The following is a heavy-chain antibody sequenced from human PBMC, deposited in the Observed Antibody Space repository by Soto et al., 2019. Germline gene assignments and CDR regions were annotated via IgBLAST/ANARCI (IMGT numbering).Heavy chain of an antibody. J-gene: IGHJ4*02. CDR2: IYWDDDK. CDR3: AHAGDYDLLTFDH. Sequence: QITLKESGPTLVRPAQTLTLTCDFSGFSLSTYHMGVAWIRQPPGKAPEWLALIYWDDDKRYSPSLKDRLAISKDTSSNQVVLTITNMDPGDTATYFCAHAGDYDLLTFDHWGPGTLVTVSS. D-gene: IGHD4-17*01. V-gene: IGHV2-5*02. CDR1: GFSLSTYHMG.